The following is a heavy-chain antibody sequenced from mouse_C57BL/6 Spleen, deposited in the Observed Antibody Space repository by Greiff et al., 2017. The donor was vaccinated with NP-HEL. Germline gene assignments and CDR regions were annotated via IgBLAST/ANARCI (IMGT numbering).Heavy chain of an antibody. V-gene: IGHV1-53*01. CDR2: INPSNGGT. CDR1: GYTFTSYW. CDR3: ARPVVAFYWYFDV. J-gene: IGHJ1*03. Sequence: QVQLQQSGTELVKPGASVKLSCKASGYTFTSYWMHWVKQRPGQGLEWIGNINPSNGGTNYNEKFKSKATLTVDKSSSTAYMQLSSLTSEDSAVYYCARPVVAFYWYFDVWGTGTTVTVSS. D-gene: IGHD1-1*01.